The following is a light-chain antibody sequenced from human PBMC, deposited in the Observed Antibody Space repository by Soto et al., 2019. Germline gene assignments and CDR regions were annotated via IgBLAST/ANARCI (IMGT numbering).Light chain of an antibody. CDR2: KAS. J-gene: IGKJ4*01. V-gene: IGKV1-5*03. Sequence: DIQMTQSPSTLSVSVGDRVTITCRASQSISSWLAWYQQKPGQAPKRLIYKASTLDSGIPSRFSGGGAGTEFTPTISSLQPDDVATYYCQQYDIFSLTFGGGTKVEVK. CDR3: QQYDIFSLT. CDR1: QSISSW.